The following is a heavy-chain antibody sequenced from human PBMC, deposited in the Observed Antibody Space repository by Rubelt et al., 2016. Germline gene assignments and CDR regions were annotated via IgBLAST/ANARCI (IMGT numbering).Heavy chain of an antibody. J-gene: IGHJ6*03. CDR2: IRARGGST. V-gene: IGHV3-23*01. Sequence: VRQAPGKGLEWVSSIRARGGSTYYAESVEGRFTISRDNSKNTLYLRMNSLRVEDTAGYYCARDDYSSYYYYHMDVWGRGTTVTVSS. CDR3: ARDDYSSYYYYHMDV. D-gene: IGHD4-11*01.